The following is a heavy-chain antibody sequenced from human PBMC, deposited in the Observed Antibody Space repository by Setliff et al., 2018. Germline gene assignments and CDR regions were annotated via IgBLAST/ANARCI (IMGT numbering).Heavy chain of an antibody. V-gene: IGHV3-74*03. CDR3: GRGGGLLQFLEWSRSYMDV. CDR1: GFTLSPYW. J-gene: IGHJ6*03. CDR2: MNSDGSRI. Sequence: PGGSLRLSCAASGFTLSPYWMHWVRQVPGKGLVWVSRMNSDGSRITYADSVKGRFTISRDNAKNTLYLQMNNLRVDDTAVYYCGRGGGLLQFLEWSRSYMDVWGKGTTVTVSS. D-gene: IGHD3-3*01.